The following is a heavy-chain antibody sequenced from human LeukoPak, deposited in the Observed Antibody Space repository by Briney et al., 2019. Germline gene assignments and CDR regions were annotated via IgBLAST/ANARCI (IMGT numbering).Heavy chain of an antibody. V-gene: IGHV1-18*01. Sequence: GASVKVSCKISGYTNPNYGVTWVRQAPGQGLEWMGWISIYYGNTQYAPRFQGRVTLTRDTSTTTVYMDLRSLTSDDTAVYYCASPAKGAFFYYYMDVWGKGTSVIVSS. CDR2: ISIYYGNT. J-gene: IGHJ6*03. CDR3: ASPAKGAFFYYYMDV. CDR1: GYTNPNYG. D-gene: IGHD3-3*01.